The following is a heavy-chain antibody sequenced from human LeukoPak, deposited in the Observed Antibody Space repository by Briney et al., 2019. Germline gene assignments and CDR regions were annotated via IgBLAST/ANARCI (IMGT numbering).Heavy chain of an antibody. CDR1: GYTFTSYG. Sequence: ASVKVSCKASGYTFTSYGISWVRQAPGQGLEWMGIINPSGGSTSYAQKFQGRVTMTRDTSTSTVYMELSSLRSEDTAVYYCARDGAYDFWSGYYFFGDAGNWFDPWGQGTLVTVSS. CDR3: ARDGAYDFWSGYYFFGDAGNWFDP. V-gene: IGHV1-46*01. D-gene: IGHD3-3*01. CDR2: INPSGGST. J-gene: IGHJ5*02.